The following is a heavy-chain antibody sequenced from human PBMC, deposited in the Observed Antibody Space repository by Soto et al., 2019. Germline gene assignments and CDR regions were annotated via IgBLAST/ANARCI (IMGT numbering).Heavy chain of an antibody. CDR2: IYYSGST. Sequence: NPSETLSLTCTVSGGSISSGGYYWSWIRQHPGKGLEWIGSIYYSGSTYYNPSLKSRVTISVDTSKNQFSLKLSSVTAADTAVYYFARANWVDTAMVLDYWGQGTLVTVSS. CDR1: GGSISSGGYY. V-gene: IGHV4-31*03. J-gene: IGHJ4*02. D-gene: IGHD5-18*01. CDR3: ARANWVDTAMVLDY.